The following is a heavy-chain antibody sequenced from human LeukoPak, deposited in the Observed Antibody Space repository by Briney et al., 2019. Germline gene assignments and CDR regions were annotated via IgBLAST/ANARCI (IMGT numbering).Heavy chain of an antibody. CDR2: IYYSGST. J-gene: IGHJ4*02. V-gene: IGHV4-59*01. Sequence: LSEPLSLTCTVSGGSISSYYWSWIRQPPGKGLEWIGYIYYSGSTNYNPSLKSRVTISVDTSKNQFSLKLSSVTAADTAVYYCARVPGGWFGELLFGYWGQGTLVTVSS. CDR3: ARVPGGWFGELLFGY. CDR1: GGSISSYY. D-gene: IGHD3-10*01.